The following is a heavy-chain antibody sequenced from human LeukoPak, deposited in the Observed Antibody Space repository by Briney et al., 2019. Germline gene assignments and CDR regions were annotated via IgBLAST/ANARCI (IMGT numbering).Heavy chain of an antibody. J-gene: IGHJ3*01. D-gene: IGHD3-10*01. CDR2: IYYSGST. V-gene: IGHV4-59*12. CDR1: GGSISSYY. CDR3: AKPSNYYGSATDAFDF. Sequence: SETLSLTCTVSGGSISSYYWSWIRQPPGKGPEWIGNIYYSGSTYYNPSLKSRVTISVDTSKNHFSLKLNSVTAADTAVYYCAKPSNYYGSATDAFDFWGQGTMVTVSS.